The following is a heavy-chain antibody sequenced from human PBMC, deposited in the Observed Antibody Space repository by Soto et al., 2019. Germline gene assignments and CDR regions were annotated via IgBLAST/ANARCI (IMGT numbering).Heavy chain of an antibody. CDR3: ARGLITMVRGVTRFDN. J-gene: IGHJ4*02. Sequence: ASVKVSCKASGYTFTGYYMHWVRQAPGQGLEWMGWINPNSGGTNYAQKFQGWVTMTRDTSISTAYMGLSRLRSDDTAVYYCARGLITMVRGVTRFDNWGQGTLVTVSS. V-gene: IGHV1-2*04. CDR1: GYTFTGYY. CDR2: INPNSGGT. D-gene: IGHD3-10*01.